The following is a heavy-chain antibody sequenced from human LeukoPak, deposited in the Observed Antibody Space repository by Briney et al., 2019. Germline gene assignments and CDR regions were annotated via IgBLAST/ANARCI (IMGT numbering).Heavy chain of an antibody. CDR3: ARGSYYGSGSYYFDY. Sequence: SETLSLTCTVSGGSISSYYWSWIRQHPGKGLEWIGYIYFSGSTYYNPPLRSRVTISVDTSKNQFSLKLSSVTAADTAVYYCARGSYYGSGSYYFDYWGQGTLVTVSS. D-gene: IGHD3-10*01. CDR1: GGSISSYY. J-gene: IGHJ4*02. V-gene: IGHV4-59*06. CDR2: IYFSGST.